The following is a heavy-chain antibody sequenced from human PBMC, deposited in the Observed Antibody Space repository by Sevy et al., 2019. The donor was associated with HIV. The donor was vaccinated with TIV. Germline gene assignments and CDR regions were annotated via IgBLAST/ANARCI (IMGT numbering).Heavy chain of an antibody. Sequence: GGSLRFSCAASGFTFSSYWMSWVRQAPGKGLEWVANIKQDGSEKYYVDSVKGRFTISRDNAKNSLYLQMNSLRVDDTAVYYCARDGQLVATTGIDYRGQGTLVTVSS. CDR3: ARDGQLVATTGIDY. CDR1: GFTFSSYW. D-gene: IGHD5-12*01. J-gene: IGHJ4*02. V-gene: IGHV3-7*01. CDR2: IKQDGSEK.